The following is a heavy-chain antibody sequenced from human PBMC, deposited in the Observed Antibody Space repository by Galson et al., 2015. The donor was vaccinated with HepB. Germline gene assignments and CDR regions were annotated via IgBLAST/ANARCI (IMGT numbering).Heavy chain of an antibody. Sequence: SLRLSCAASGFTFSSYNMHWVRQAPGKGLEWVAVISYDGNNKYYADSVKGRFTISRDNSKDTLYLQMNSLRAEDTAVYYCARALAGAIYRSGWYDAFDIWGQGTMVTVSS. D-gene: IGHD6-19*01. CDR3: ARALAGAIYRSGWYDAFDI. CDR1: GFTFSSYN. V-gene: IGHV3-30*03. CDR2: ISYDGNNK. J-gene: IGHJ3*02.